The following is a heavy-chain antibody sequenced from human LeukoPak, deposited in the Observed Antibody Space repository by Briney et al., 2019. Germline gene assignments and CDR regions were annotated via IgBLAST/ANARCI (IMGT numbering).Heavy chain of an antibody. CDR2: IYHSGST. D-gene: IGHD3-22*01. J-gene: IGHJ3*02. CDR1: GGSISSGGYS. CDR3: ASHYDSSGPHAFDI. Sequence: SQTLSLTCAVSGGSISSGGYSWSWIRQPPGKGLEWIGYIYHSGSTYYNPSLKSRVTISVDRSKNQFSLKLSSVTAADTAVYYCASHYDSSGPHAFDIWGQGTMVTVSS. V-gene: IGHV4-30-2*01.